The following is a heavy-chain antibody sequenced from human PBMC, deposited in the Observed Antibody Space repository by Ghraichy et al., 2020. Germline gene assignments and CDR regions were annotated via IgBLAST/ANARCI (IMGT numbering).Heavy chain of an antibody. J-gene: IGHJ4*02. D-gene: IGHD3-3*01. CDR1: GGTFSNYA. V-gene: IGHV1-69*06. CDR2: INPITATA. Sequence: SVKVSCKASGGTFSNYAINWVRQAPGQGLEWLGGINPITATAKYAQNFQDRVMFTVDKSTTTAYMDLSSLRSEDTAVYYCATPRQYYDSWSGYPPFDYWGQGTLVTVSS. CDR3: ATPRQYYDSWSGYPPFDY.